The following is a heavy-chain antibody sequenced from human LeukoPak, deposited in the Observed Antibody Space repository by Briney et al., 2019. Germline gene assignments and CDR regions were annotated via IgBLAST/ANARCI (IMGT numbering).Heavy chain of an antibody. D-gene: IGHD3-9*01. CDR3: ARDRWAILTGSENYYFYGMDV. J-gene: IGHJ6*02. V-gene: IGHV3-7*01. Sequence: GGSLRLSCAASGFTFSSYWMSWVRQAPGKGLEWVANIKQDGSEKTYVDSVKGRFTISRDNAKNSPYLQMNSLRAEDTAVYYCARDRWAILTGSENYYFYGMDVWGQGTTVTVSS. CDR2: IKQDGSEK. CDR1: GFTFSSYW.